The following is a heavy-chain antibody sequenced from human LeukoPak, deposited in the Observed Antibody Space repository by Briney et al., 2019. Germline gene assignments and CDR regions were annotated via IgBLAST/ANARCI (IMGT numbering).Heavy chain of an antibody. D-gene: IGHD2-21*02. J-gene: IGHJ6*02. CDR2: ISSSSSYI. Sequence: GGSLRLSCAASGFTFSSYSMNWVRQAPGKGLEWVSSISSSSSYIYCADSVKGRFTISRDNAKNSLYLQMNSLRAGDTAVYYCARDTARPYYYYYGMDVWGQGTTVTVSS. CDR1: GFTFSSYS. V-gene: IGHV3-21*01. CDR3: ARDTARPYYYYYGMDV.